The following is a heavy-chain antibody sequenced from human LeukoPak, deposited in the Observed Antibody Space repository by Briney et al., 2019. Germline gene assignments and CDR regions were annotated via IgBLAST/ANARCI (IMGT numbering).Heavy chain of an antibody. CDR1: GFTVSSNY. CDR3: ARGGTSGTTVTYYFDY. D-gene: IGHD5-12*01. J-gene: IGHJ4*02. CDR2: LYRGGSP. V-gene: IGHV3-66*01. Sequence: GGSLRLSCAASGFTVSSNYVGWVRQAPGKGLEWVSVLYRGGSPYYPDSVKGRFTISRDNSKNTLYLQMNTLRADDTAVYYCARGGTSGTTVTYYFDYWGQGTLVTVPS.